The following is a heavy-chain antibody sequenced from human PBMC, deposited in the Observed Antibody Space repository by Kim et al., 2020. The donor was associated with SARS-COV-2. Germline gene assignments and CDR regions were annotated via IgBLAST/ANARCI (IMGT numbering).Heavy chain of an antibody. CDR2: IYSGGST. CDR3: ARGFLEWLPLDY. CDR1: GFTVSSNY. V-gene: IGHV3-53*01. D-gene: IGHD3-3*01. Sequence: GGSLRLSCAASGFTVSSNYMSWVRQAPGKGLEWVSVIYSGGSTYYADSVKGRFTISRDNSKNTLYLQMNSLRAEDTAVYYCARGFLEWLPLDYWGQGTLVTVSS. J-gene: IGHJ4*02.